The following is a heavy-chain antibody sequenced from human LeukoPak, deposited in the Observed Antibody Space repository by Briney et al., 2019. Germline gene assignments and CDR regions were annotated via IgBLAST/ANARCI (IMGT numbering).Heavy chain of an antibody. CDR3: ARVTLTGYFAFDS. J-gene: IGHJ4*02. V-gene: IGHV3-21*01. CDR2: IISTSSYI. CDR1: GFTFSRYN. Sequence: GGSLRLSCVAFGFTFSRYNMNWVRQAPGGGLEWVSSIISTSSYIYYADSVKGRFTISRDTAKSSLYLQMNSLRAEDTAMYYCARVTLTGYFAFDSGGQGTLVTVSS. D-gene: IGHD3-9*01.